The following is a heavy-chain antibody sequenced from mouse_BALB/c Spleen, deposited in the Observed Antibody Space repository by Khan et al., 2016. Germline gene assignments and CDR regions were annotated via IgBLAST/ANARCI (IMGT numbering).Heavy chain of an antibody. V-gene: IGHV14-3*02. D-gene: IGHD2-4*01. J-gene: IGHJ3*01. Sequence: VQLQQSGAELVKPGASVKLSCTVSGFNFKDTYMHWVNQRPEQGLEWIGRIDPANGNTKYDQKFQDKATLTADKSSNTAYLQLSSLTSADTAVYYCSRGVDEYEFAYWGQGTLVTVSA. CDR3: SRGVDEYEFAY. CDR2: IDPANGNT. CDR1: GFNFKDTY.